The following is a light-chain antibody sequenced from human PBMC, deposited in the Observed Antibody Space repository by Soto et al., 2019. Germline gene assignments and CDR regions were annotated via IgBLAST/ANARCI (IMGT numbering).Light chain of an antibody. Sequence: DIQMTQSPYSLSASVGDRVTITCQASQNINNYLNWYQQKPGRAPKLLIYDASNLEAGVPSRFRGSGSGTDFTFTISRLQHEDSATYYCQQYENLPTFGQGTRLEIK. J-gene: IGKJ5*01. CDR3: QQYENLPT. CDR1: QNINNY. CDR2: DAS. V-gene: IGKV1-33*01.